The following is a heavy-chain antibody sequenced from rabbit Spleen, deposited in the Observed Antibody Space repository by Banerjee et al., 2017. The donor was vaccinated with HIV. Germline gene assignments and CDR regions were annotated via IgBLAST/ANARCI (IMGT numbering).Heavy chain of an antibody. V-gene: IGHV1S40*01. CDR3: ARDVGTYDYIDVYFDL. CDR2: IAGSSSDFT. D-gene: IGHD1-1*01. CDR1: GFSFSSSDY. J-gene: IGHJ4*01. Sequence: QSLEESGGDLVKPGASLTLTCTASGFSFSSSDYMCWVRQAPGKGLEWISCIAGSSSDFTYSATWAKGRFTCSKTSSTTVTLQMTSLTVADTATYFCARDVGTYDYIDVYFDLWGQGTLVTVS.